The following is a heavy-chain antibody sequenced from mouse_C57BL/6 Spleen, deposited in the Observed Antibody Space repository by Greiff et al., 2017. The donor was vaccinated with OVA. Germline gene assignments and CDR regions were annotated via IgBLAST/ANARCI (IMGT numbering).Heavy chain of an antibody. D-gene: IGHD1-1*01. CDR3: ARSGYYFYLDY. CDR1: GYSFTGYF. Sequence: DVQLQESGPELVKPGDSVKISCKASGYSFTGYFMNWVMQSHGKSLEWIGRINPYNGDTFYNQKFKGKATLTVDKSSSTAHMELRSLTSEDSAVYYCARSGYYFYLDYWGQGTTLTVSS. V-gene: IGHV1-20*01. CDR2: INPYNGDT. J-gene: IGHJ2*01.